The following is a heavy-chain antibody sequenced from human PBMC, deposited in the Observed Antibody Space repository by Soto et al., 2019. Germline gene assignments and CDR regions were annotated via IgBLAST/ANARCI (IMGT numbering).Heavy chain of an antibody. V-gene: IGHV4-34*01. D-gene: IGHD1-1*01. J-gene: IGHJ3*02. CDR2: MSHSGGT. CDR3: ARVERGTATTVVDAFDI. Sequence: QVQLQQWGAGLLKPSETLSLTCAVYGGSVSGANYYWSWIRQPPGKGLEWIGEMSHSGGTHFNPSLNSRVTISVDTSTNQFSLKMSSGTAADTALYYCARVERGTATTVVDAFDIWGPGTMVTVSS. CDR1: GGSVSGANYY.